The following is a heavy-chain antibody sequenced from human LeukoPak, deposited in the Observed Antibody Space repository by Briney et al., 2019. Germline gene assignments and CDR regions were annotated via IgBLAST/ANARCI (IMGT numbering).Heavy chain of an antibody. J-gene: IGHJ4*02. CDR2: IDPSDSYT. CDR1: GYSFTSYW. V-gene: IGHV5-10-1*01. CDR3: ARHLRRSSGWYGEYYFDY. Sequence: GESLKISCKGSGYSFTSYWISWVRQMPGKGLEWMGRIDPSDSYTNYSPSFQGHVTTSADKSISTAYLQWSSLKASDTAMYYCARHLRRSSGWYGEYYFDYWGQGTLVTVSS. D-gene: IGHD6-19*01.